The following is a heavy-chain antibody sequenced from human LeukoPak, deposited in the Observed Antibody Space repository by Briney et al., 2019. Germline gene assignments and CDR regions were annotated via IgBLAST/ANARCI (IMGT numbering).Heavy chain of an antibody. D-gene: IGHD6-13*01. CDR1: GYTFTSYG. V-gene: IGHV1-18*01. J-gene: IGHJ6*02. CDR2: ISAYNGNT. Sequence: ASVKVSCKASGYTFTSYGISWVRQAPGQGLEWMGWISAYNGNTNYAQKLQGRVTMTTDTSTSTAYMELRSLRSDDTAVYYCARDRYSSSWIYYYYYGMDVWGQGTTVTVSS. CDR3: ARDRYSSSWIYYYYYGMDV.